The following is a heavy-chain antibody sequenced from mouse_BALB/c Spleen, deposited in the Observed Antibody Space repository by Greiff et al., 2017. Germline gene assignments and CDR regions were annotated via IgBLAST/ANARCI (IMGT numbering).Heavy chain of an antibody. V-gene: IGHV3-2*02. J-gene: IGHJ2*01. D-gene: IGHD1-2*01. CDR2: ISYSGST. Sequence: DVKLQESGPGLVKPSQSLSLTCTVTGYSFTSYYVWYWIRQFPGNKLGCMGYISYSGSTSYNPSLNSRISITRDTSKNQFFLQLNSVTTEDTATYYCARSLYGYYFDYWGQGTTLTVSS. CDR3: ARSLYGYYFDY. CDR1: GYSFTSYYV.